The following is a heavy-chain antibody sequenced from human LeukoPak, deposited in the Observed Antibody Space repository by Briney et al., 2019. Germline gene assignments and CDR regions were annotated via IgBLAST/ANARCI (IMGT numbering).Heavy chain of an antibody. Sequence: SETLSLTCTVSGGSISSYYWGWIRQPAGKGLEWIGRIYTSGSTNYNPSLKSRVTISVDTSKNQFSLKLSSVTAADTAVYYCARAPKDGYCSSTSCYGGYMDVWGKGTTVTVSS. CDR2: IYTSGST. V-gene: IGHV4-4*07. J-gene: IGHJ6*03. D-gene: IGHD2-2*03. CDR3: ARAPKDGYCSSTSCYGGYMDV. CDR1: GGSISSYY.